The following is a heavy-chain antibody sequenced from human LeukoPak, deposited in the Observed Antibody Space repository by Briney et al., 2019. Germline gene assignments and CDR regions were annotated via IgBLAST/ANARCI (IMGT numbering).Heavy chain of an antibody. CDR3: TTESHYTYGYGYYHYYMDV. Sequence: GGSLRLSCAASGFTFINAWMSWVRQAPGKGLEWVGLIKSKTDGGATESAAPVRGRFTISRDDSKNTLYLQMNSLKTEDTAVYYCTTESHYTYGYGYYHYYMDVWGKGTTVTVSS. CDR2: IKSKTDGGAT. CDR1: GFTFINAW. V-gene: IGHV3-15*01. D-gene: IGHD5-18*01. J-gene: IGHJ6*03.